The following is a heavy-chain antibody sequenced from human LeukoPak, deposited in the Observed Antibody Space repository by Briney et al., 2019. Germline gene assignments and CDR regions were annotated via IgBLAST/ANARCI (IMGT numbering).Heavy chain of an antibody. Sequence: GGSLRLSCAASGFTFSSYSMNWVRQAPGKGLEWVAVISYDGSNKYYADSVKGRFTISRDNSKNTLYLQMNSLRAEDTAVYYCARQHSYAAFDYWGQGTLVTVSS. D-gene: IGHD5-18*01. J-gene: IGHJ4*02. CDR3: ARQHSYAAFDY. CDR2: ISYDGSNK. CDR1: GFTFSSYS. V-gene: IGHV3-30*03.